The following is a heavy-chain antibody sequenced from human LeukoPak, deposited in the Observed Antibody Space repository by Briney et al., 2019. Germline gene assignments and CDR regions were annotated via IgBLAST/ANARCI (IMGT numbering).Heavy chain of an antibody. V-gene: IGHV5-51*01. CDR1: GYRFTSYW. Sequence: GESLKISCKGSGYRFTSYWIGWVRQMPGKGLEWMGIIYPGDSDTRYGPSFQGQVTISADKSISTAYLQWSSLKASDTAMYYCARHGSSSWYSTHAFDIWGQGTMVTVSS. CDR3: ARHGSSSWYSTHAFDI. D-gene: IGHD6-13*01. J-gene: IGHJ3*02. CDR2: IYPGDSDT.